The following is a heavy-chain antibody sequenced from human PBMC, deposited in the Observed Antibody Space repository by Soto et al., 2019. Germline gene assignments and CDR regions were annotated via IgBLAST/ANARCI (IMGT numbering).Heavy chain of an antibody. J-gene: IGHJ4*02. V-gene: IGHV3-23*01. D-gene: IGHD3-3*01. CDR1: GVSFGSYA. CDR3: ARWSYLDY. CDR2: ISGSDGKT. Sequence: GGSLRLSCAASGVSFGSYALSWVRQAPGKGLEWVSTISGSDGKTFYADSVKGRFSISRDTSQNTLYLQMNSLRADDTAIYYCARWSYLDYWGQGTRVTVSS.